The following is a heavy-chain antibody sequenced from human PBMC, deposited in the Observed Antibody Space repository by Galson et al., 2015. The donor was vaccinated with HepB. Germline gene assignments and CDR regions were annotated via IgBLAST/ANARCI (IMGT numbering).Heavy chain of an antibody. CDR2: ISSLGVDT. Sequence: SLRLSCAASGFTYRSYAMSWVRQPPGKGLEWVSSISSLGVDTHYPDSVRGRFTISRDNSKNTLYLQMNSLRAEDTAVYYCSKRGVRGQFYFDYWGQGILVTVSS. V-gene: IGHV3-23*01. CDR3: SKRGVRGQFYFDY. D-gene: IGHD5-24*01. CDR1: GFTYRSYA. J-gene: IGHJ4*02.